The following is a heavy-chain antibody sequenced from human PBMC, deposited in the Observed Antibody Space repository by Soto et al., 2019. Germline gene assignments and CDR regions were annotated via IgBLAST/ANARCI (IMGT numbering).Heavy chain of an antibody. Sequence: GGSLRLSCAASGFTFSSYDMHWVRQATGKGLEWVSAIGTAGDTYYPGSVKGRFTISRENAKNSLYLQMNSLRAEDTAVYYCARVSGIYSTPRRYYYYGMDVWGQGTTVTVPS. CDR2: IGTAGDT. V-gene: IGHV3-13*01. CDR1: GFTFSSYD. D-gene: IGHD3-10*01. CDR3: ARVSGIYSTPRRYYYYGMDV. J-gene: IGHJ6*02.